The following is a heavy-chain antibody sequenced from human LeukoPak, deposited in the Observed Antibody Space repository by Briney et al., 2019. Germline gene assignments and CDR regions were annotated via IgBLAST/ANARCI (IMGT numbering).Heavy chain of an antibody. J-gene: IGHJ4*02. CDR3: AHSSGPTLLWFGELFGALDY. Sequence: SGPTLVNPTQTLTLTCTFSGFSLSTSGVGVGWIRQPPGKALEWLALIYWNDDKRYSPSLKSRLTITKDTSKNQVVLTMTNMDPVDTATYYCAHSSGPTLLWFGELFGALDYWGQGTLVTVSS. CDR2: IYWNDDK. CDR1: GFSLSTSGVG. V-gene: IGHV2-5*01. D-gene: IGHD3-10*01.